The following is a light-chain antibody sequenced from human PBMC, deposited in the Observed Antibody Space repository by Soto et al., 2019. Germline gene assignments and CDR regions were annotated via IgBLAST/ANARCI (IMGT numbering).Light chain of an antibody. Sequence: SVLTKPSSVSGSPGQSSTISCTGTSSDVGGYNYVSWYQQHPGKAPKLMIYDVSNRPSGVSNRFSGSKSGNTASLTISGLQAEDEADYYCSSYTSSSTLLFVFGTGTKVTVL. J-gene: IGLJ1*01. CDR1: SSDVGGYNY. CDR3: SSYTSSSTLLFV. V-gene: IGLV2-14*01. CDR2: DVS.